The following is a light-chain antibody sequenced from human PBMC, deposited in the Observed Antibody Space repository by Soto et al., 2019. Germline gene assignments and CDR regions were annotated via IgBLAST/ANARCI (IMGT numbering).Light chain of an antibody. V-gene: IGKV3-20*01. J-gene: IGKJ1*01. Sequence: EIVLTQSPGTLSLSPGERATLSCRASQSVSNNYLAWYQQKPGQAPRLLIYGASSRATGIPDRFSGSGSGTDFTLTISRLEPEDFAVYYCQQYETSRAFGQGTKVDIK. CDR1: QSVSNNY. CDR3: QQYETSRA. CDR2: GAS.